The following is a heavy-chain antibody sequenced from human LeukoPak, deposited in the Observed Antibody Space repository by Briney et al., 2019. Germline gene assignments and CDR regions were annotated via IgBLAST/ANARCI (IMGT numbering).Heavy chain of an antibody. V-gene: IGHV3-7*01. CDR3: ARDQGGTYYYYYYMDV. D-gene: IGHD1-26*01. Sequence: GGSLRLSCAASGFTFSSYWMSWVRQAPGKGLEWVANIKQDGSEKYYVDSVKGRFTISRDNAKNSLYLQMNSLRAEDTAVYYCARDQGGTYYYYYYMDVWGKGTTVTVSS. CDR2: IKQDGSEK. J-gene: IGHJ6*03. CDR1: GFTFSSYW.